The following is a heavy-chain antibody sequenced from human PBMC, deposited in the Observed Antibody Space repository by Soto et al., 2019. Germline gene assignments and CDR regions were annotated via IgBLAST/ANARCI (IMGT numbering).Heavy chain of an antibody. CDR1: GFTLSGRS. Sequence: EVQLVESGGGLVQPGGSLRLSCAASGFTLSGRSMHWVRQAPGKGLVWVSGIDNAGTDSTYADSVKGRFTSSRENAKNMLYLQMNSLRVDDTAVYYCARGWFGPDVWGKGTTVTVSS. J-gene: IGHJ6*04. D-gene: IGHD3-10*01. CDR3: ARGWFGPDV. V-gene: IGHV3-74*01. CDR2: IDNAGTDS.